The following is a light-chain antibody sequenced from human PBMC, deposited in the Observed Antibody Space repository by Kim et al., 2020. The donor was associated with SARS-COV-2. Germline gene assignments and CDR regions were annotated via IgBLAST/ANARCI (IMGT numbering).Light chain of an antibody. Sequence: GSVGDRVTITSQTSQDITTALAWYQQKPGKTPELLMYDVSTLESGVPSRFSGSGSGTDFTLTIGSLQPEDFATYYCKQIKNYPRTFGQGTKVEIK. V-gene: IGKV1D-13*01. J-gene: IGKJ1*01. CDR1: QDITTA. CDR2: DVS. CDR3: KQIKNYPRT.